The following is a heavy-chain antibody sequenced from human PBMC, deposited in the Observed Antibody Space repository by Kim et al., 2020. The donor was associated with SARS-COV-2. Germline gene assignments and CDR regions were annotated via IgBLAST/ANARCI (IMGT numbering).Heavy chain of an antibody. Sequence: SETLSLTCAISGDSVSTISFAWNWIRQSPSRGLEWLGRTSYMAKWYNEYAISVRSRITITPDTSKNQVSLQLNSVTPEDTAVYFCARGRHSYYGMDVWGQGTTVVVSS. J-gene: IGHJ6*02. V-gene: IGHV6-1*01. CDR1: GDSVSTISFA. D-gene: IGHD6-25*01. CDR3: ARGRHSYYGMDV. CDR2: TSYMAKWYN.